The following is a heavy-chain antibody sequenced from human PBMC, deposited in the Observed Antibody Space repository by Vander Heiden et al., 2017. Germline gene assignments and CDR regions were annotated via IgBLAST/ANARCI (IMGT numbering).Heavy chain of an antibody. V-gene: IGHV3-33*01. CDR3: ARDEVLTGTTYYGLDV. CDR1: GFTFSNDA. CDR2: IWYDGSNK. D-gene: IGHD1-7*01. J-gene: IGHJ6*02. Sequence: QELLVESGGGVVQPGRYLRLSCAASGFTFSNDAMHGVRQAPGKGLGWVAVIWYDGSNKFYADSVKGRFTISRDNSMNTLYLQMSSLRAGDTAVYYCARDEVLTGTTYYGLDVWGQGTTVTVSS.